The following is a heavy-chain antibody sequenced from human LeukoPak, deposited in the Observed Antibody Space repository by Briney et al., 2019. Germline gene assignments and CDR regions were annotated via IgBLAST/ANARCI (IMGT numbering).Heavy chain of an antibody. CDR2: ISAYNGNT. V-gene: IGHV1-18*01. CDR1: GYTFTSYG. J-gene: IGHJ4*02. D-gene: IGHD6-13*01. Sequence: ASVKVSCKASGYTFTSYGISWVRQAPGQGLEWMGWISAYNGNTNYAQKLQGRVTMTTDTSTSTAYMELRSLRSDDTAVYYCARDRFGDSSSWYVDYWGQGTLVTVSS. CDR3: ARDRFGDSSSWYVDY.